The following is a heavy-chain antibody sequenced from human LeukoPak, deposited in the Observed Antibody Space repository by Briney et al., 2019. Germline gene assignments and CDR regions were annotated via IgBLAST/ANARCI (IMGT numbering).Heavy chain of an antibody. J-gene: IGHJ3*02. CDR1: GFTFDDYA. CDR3: AKDMGSVRGGAFDI. Sequence: GGSLRLSCAASGFTFDDYAMHWVRQAPGKGLEWVSGISWNSGSIGYADSVKGRFTISRDNAKNSLYLQMNSLRAEDMALYYCAKDMGSVRGGAFDIWGQGTMVTVSS. CDR2: ISWNSGSI. D-gene: IGHD3-10*01. V-gene: IGHV3-9*03.